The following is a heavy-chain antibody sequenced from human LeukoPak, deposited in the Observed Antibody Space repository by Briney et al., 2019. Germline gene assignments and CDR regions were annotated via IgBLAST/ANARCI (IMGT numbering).Heavy chain of an antibody. CDR2: IYYSGST. J-gene: IGHJ3*02. V-gene: IGHV4-61*01. D-gene: IGHD5-24*01. Sequence: PSETLSLTCTVSGGSISSSSYYWGWIRQPPGKGLEWIGYIYYSGSTNYNPSLKSRVTISVDTSKNQFSLKLSSVTAADTAVYYCAREWGRDGYPLAAFDIWGQGTMVTVSS. CDR1: GGSISSSSYY. CDR3: AREWGRDGYPLAAFDI.